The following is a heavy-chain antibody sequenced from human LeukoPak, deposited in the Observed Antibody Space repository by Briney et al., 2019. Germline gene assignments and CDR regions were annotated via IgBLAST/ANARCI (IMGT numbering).Heavy chain of an antibody. V-gene: IGHV4-31*03. Sequence: PSQTLSLTCTVSGGSISSGGYYWSWIRQHPGKGLEWIGYIYYSGSIYYNPSLKSRVTISVDTSKNQFSLKLSSVTAADTAVYYCARGYCSSTSCPRTFDPWGQGTLVTVSS. CDR1: GGSISSGGYY. CDR3: ARGYCSSTSCPRTFDP. D-gene: IGHD2-2*01. J-gene: IGHJ5*02. CDR2: IYYSGSI.